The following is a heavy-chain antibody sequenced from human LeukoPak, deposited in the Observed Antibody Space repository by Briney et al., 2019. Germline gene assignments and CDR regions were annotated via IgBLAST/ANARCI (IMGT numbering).Heavy chain of an antibody. J-gene: IGHJ4*02. Sequence: SETLSLTCTVSGGSISSYYWSWIRQPPGKGLEWIGYIYYSGSANYNPSFKSRVTISIDTSRNQFSLKLSSVTAADTAMYYCARGKESATDFDYWGQGTLVTVSS. CDR1: GGSISSYY. D-gene: IGHD4-11*01. V-gene: IGHV4-59*01. CDR2: IYYSGSA. CDR3: ARGKESATDFDY.